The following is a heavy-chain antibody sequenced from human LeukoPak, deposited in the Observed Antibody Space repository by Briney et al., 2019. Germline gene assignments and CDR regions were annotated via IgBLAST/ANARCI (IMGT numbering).Heavy chain of an antibody. V-gene: IGHV4-39*01. Sequence: SETLSLTCTVSGGSISSSSYYWGWIRQPPGKGLEWVGSIYYSGSTYYNPSLKSRVTISVDTSKNQFSLKLSSVTAADTAVYYCARHSIMSSSSERGTPTWGQGTLVTVSS. CDR3: ARHSIMSSSSERGTPT. D-gene: IGHD6-6*01. CDR2: IYYSGST. CDR1: GGSISSSSYY. J-gene: IGHJ5*02.